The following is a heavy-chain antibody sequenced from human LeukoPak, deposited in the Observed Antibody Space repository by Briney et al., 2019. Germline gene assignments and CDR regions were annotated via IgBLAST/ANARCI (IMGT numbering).Heavy chain of an antibody. CDR3: ARFHCSGGSCYLNWFDP. J-gene: IGHJ5*02. CDR2: IYYSGST. V-gene: IGHV4-61*05. D-gene: IGHD2-15*01. CDR1: GGSISSSSYY. Sequence: NPSETLSLTCTVSGGSISSSSYYWGWIRQPPGKGLEWIGYIYYSGSTNYNPSLKSRVTISVDTSKNQFSLKLSSVTAADTAVYYCARFHCSGGSCYLNWFDPWGQGTLVTVPS.